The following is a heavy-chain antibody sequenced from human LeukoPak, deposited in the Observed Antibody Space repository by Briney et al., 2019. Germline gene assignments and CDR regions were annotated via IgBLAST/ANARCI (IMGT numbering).Heavy chain of an antibody. J-gene: IGHJ4*02. CDR2: ISPNSGGT. Sequence: ASVKVSCKASVYTFTGYYMHWVRQAPGQGLEWMGWISPNSGGTNYAQKFQGRVTMTRDTSISTAYMELSRLRSDDTAVYYCARSPGYSYGYIVYWVQGTLVTVSS. D-gene: IGHD5-18*01. V-gene: IGHV1-2*02. CDR3: ARSPGYSYGYIVY. CDR1: VYTFTGYY.